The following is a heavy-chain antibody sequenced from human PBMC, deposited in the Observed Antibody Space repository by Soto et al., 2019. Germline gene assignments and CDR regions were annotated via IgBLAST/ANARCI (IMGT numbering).Heavy chain of an antibody. CDR3: ARVDNSEYGLDV. J-gene: IGHJ6*02. Sequence: PGGSLRLSCGVSGFTFSNYAMSWVRQAPGKGLEWVSAINIGGDSTYYADSVKGRFTISRDNAKKSLHLQMNSLRAEDTAEYYCARVDNSEYGLDVWGQGTTVTVSS. CDR1: GFTFSNYA. D-gene: IGHD4-4*01. V-gene: IGHV3-23*01. CDR2: INIGGDST.